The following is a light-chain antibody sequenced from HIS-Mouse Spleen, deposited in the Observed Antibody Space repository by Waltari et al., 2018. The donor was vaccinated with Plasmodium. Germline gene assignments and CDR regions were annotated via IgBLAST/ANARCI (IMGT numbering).Light chain of an antibody. Sequence: SYELTQPPSVSVPPGQTARITCSGDALPKKYAYWYQQKSGQAPVLDIYEDSKRPSGIPERFSGSSSGTMATLTISGAQVEDEADYYCYSTDSSGNHRVFGGGTKLTVL. V-gene: IGLV3-10*01. J-gene: IGLJ3*02. CDR1: ALPKKY. CDR3: YSTDSSGNHRV. CDR2: EDS.